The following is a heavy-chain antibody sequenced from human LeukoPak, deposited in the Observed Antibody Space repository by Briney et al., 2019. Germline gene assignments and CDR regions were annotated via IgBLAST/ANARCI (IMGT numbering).Heavy chain of an antibody. V-gene: IGHV3-48*04. D-gene: IGHD2-2*01. CDR1: GFTFSSYS. J-gene: IGHJ1*01. CDR2: ISGRSSII. CDR3: ERDLTAAI. Sequence: GGSLRLSCAASGFTFSSYSMSGVRQAPGKGPEWVSYISGRSSIIYYADSGKGRFTISRDNAKNSLYLQMNSLRAEDTAVYYCERDLTAAIWGQGTLVTVSS.